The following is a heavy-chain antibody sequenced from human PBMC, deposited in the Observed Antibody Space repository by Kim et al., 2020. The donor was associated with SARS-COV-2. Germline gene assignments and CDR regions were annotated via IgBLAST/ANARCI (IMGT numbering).Heavy chain of an antibody. V-gene: IGHV4-34*01. CDR1: GGSFSGYY. J-gene: IGHJ5*02. CDR2: INHSGST. D-gene: IGHD4-17*01. Sequence: SETLSLTCAVYGGSFSGYYWSWIRQPPGKGLEWIGEINHSGSTNYNPSLKSRVTISVDTSKNQFSLKLSSVTAADTAVYYCARSGAYDYGDYVGDGVGWFDPWGQGTLVTVSS. CDR3: ARSGAYDYGDYVGDGVGWFDP.